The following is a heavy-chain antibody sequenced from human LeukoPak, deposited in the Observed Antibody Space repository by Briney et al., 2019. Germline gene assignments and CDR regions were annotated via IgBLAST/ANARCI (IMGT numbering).Heavy chain of an antibody. CDR1: GGTFSSYA. Sequence: SVKVSCKASGGTFSSYAISWVRQAPGQGLEWMGGIIPIFGTANYAQKFQGRATITTDESTSTAYMELSSLRSEDTAVYYCARGRIEDYVGFDPWGQGTLVTVSS. CDR3: ARGRIEDYVGFDP. V-gene: IGHV1-69*05. CDR2: IIPIFGTA. J-gene: IGHJ5*02. D-gene: IGHD3-10*02.